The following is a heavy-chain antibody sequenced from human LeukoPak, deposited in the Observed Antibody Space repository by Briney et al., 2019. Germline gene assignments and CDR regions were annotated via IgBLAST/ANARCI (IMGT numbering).Heavy chain of an antibody. CDR2: IYSAGTT. CDR1: GFNVSNSY. D-gene: IGHD3-10*01. Sequence: GGSLRLSCAASGFNVSNSYLSWVRQAPGKGLEWVSVIYSAGTTYYADSVKGRFTISREKSKNMLYLQMNSLRAEDTAVYYCARDLGPLRWFGEPREVWGKGTTVTVSS. V-gene: IGHV3-53*01. J-gene: IGHJ6*04. CDR3: ARDLGPLRWFGEPREV.